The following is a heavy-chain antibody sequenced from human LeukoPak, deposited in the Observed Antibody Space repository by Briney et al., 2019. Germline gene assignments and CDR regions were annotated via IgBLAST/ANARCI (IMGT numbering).Heavy chain of an antibody. V-gene: IGHV1-8*01. CDR1: GYTFTSYD. D-gene: IGHD3-10*01. J-gene: IGHJ4*02. CDR2: MNPNSGNT. Sequence: ASVKVSCKASGYTFTSYDINWVRQATGQGLEWMGWMNPNSGNTGYAQKFQGRVTMTRNTSISTAYMELSSLRSEDTVVYYCARGRTRGYYGSGSYSYYFDYWGQGTLVTVSS. CDR3: ARGRTRGYYGSGSYSYYFDY.